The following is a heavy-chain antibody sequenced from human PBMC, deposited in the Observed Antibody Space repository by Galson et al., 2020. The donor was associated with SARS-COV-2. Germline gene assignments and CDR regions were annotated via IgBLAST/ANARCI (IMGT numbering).Heavy chain of an antibody. V-gene: IGHV4-30-2*01. D-gene: IGHD1-1*01. CDR1: GGSISSGGYS. Sequence: SETLSLTCAVSGGSISSGGYSWSWIRQPPGKGLEWIGYIYHSGSTYYNPSLKSRVTISVDRSKNQFSLKLSSVTAADTAVYYCARKVQLERLNWFDPWGQGTLVTVSS. J-gene: IGHJ5*02. CDR3: ARKVQLERLNWFDP. CDR2: IYHSGST.